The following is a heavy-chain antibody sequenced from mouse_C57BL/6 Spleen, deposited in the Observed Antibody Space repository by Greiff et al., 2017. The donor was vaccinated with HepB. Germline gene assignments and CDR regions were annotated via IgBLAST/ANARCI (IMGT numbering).Heavy chain of an antibody. CDR1: GYTFTSYW. V-gene: IGHV1-7*01. CDR3: ARAPDYYGSPFDY. J-gene: IGHJ2*01. CDR2: INPSSGYT. D-gene: IGHD1-1*01. Sequence: VQLQQSGAELAKPGASVKLSCKASGYTFTSYWMHWVNQRPGQGLEWIGYINPSSGYTKYNQKFKDKATLTADKSSSTAYMQLSSLTYEDSAVYYCARAPDYYGSPFDYWGQGTTLTVSS.